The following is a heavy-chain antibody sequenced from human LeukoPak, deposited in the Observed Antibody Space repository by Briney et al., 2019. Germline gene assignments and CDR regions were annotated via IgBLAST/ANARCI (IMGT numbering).Heavy chain of an antibody. J-gene: IGHJ4*02. CDR1: GGSFSGYY. CDR2: INHSGST. Sequence: SETLSLTCAVYGGSFSGYYWSWIRQPPGRGLEWIGEINHSGSTNYNPSLKSRVTISVDTSKNQFSLKLSSVTAADTAIYYCARAVSGRFDYWGQGTLVTVSS. D-gene: IGHD6-19*01. V-gene: IGHV4-34*01. CDR3: ARAVSGRFDY.